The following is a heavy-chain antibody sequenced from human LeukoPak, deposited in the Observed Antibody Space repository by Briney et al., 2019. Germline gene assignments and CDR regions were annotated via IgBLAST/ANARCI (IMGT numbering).Heavy chain of an antibody. V-gene: IGHV5-51*01. CDR3: ARLRTVLVTGYSVKYFDY. J-gene: IGHJ4*02. CDR1: GYSFTSYW. D-gene: IGHD3-9*01. CDR2: IYPGDSDT. Sequence: GESLRISCKGSGYSFTSYWIGWVRQMPGKGLEWMGIIYPGDSDTRYSPSFQGQVTISADKSISTAYLQWSSLKASDTAMYYCARLRTVLVTGYSVKYFDYWGQGTLVTVSS.